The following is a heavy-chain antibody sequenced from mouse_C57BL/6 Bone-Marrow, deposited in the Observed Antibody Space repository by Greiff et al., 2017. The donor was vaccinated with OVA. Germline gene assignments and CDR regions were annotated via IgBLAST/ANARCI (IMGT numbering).Heavy chain of an antibody. V-gene: IGHV1-15*01. Sequence: LVESGAELVRPGASVTLSCKASGYTFTDYEMHWVKQTPVHGLEWIGAIDPETGGTAYNQKFKGKAILTADKSSSTAYMALRSLTSDDAAVYYCTRGCSNYYAMDYWGQGTSVTVSS. CDR1: GYTFTDYE. J-gene: IGHJ4*01. D-gene: IGHD2-5*01. CDR3: TRGCSNYYAMDY. CDR2: IDPETGGT.